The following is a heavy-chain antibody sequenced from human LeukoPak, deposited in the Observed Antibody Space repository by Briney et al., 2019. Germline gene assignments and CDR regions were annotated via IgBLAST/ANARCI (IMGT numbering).Heavy chain of an antibody. D-gene: IGHD1-1*01. CDR3: ARFNWNAEGIY. CDR1: GFTFSSYS. V-gene: IGHV3-21*01. J-gene: IGHJ4*02. CDR2: ISSSSSYI. Sequence: GGSLRLSCAASGFTFSSYSMNWVRQAPGKGLEWVSSISSSSSYIYYADSVKGRFTISRDNAKNSLYLQMNSLSAEDTAVYYCARFNWNAEGIYWGQGTLVTVSS.